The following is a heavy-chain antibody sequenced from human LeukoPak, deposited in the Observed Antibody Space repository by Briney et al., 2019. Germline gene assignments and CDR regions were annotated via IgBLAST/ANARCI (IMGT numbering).Heavy chain of an antibody. CDR3: ATLRCSGGSCVRGAFDI. V-gene: IGHV1-18*01. CDR2: ISAYNGNT. Sequence: ASVKVSCKASGYTFTSYGISWVRQAPGQGLEWMGWISAYNGNTNYAQKLQGRVTMTTDTSTSTAYMELRSLRSDDTAVYYCATLRCSGGSCVRGAFDIWGQGTMVTVSS. CDR1: GYTFTSYG. D-gene: IGHD2-15*01. J-gene: IGHJ3*02.